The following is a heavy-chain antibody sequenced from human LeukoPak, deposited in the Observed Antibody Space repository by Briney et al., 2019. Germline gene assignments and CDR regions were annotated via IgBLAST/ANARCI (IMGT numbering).Heavy chain of an antibody. CDR2: VHGDGNNI. J-gene: IGHJ4*02. V-gene: IGHV3-74*01. CDR1: GFPFSSYA. CDR3: ARARVGDPTDY. D-gene: IGHD1-26*01. Sequence: PGGSLRLSCAASGFPFSSYAMYWVRQAPGKGLVWVSRVHGDGNNIGYADSVRGRFTISRDNAKSTLYLQMNSLRPEDTAVYYCARARVGDPTDYWGQGTLVTVSS.